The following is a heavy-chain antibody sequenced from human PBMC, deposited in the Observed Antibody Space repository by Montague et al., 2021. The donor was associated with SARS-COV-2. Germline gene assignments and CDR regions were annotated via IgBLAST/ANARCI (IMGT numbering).Heavy chain of an antibody. V-gene: IGHV4-4*02. CDR2: ISESGRT. CDR1: GGSISISNW. Sequence: SETLSLTCAVSGGSISISNWWSWVRQPPGKGLEWIGEISESGRTNYNPSLESRVTISVDKSKKHFSLNLSSVTAADTAVYYCARVGGYVNSPPLWGQGTLVTASS. D-gene: IGHD4-23*01. J-gene: IGHJ4*02. CDR3: ARVGGYVNSPPL.